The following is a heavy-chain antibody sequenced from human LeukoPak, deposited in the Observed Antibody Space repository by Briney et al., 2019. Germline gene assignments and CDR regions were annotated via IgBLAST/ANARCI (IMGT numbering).Heavy chain of an antibody. D-gene: IGHD5-18*01. Sequence: SETPSLTCAVYGGSFSGYYWSWIRQPPGKGLEWIGEINHSGSTNYNPSLKSRVTISVDTSKNQFSLKLSSVTAADTAVYYCARGRGYSYGPSLYYYYYYMDVWGKGTTVTVSS. CDR2: INHSGST. V-gene: IGHV4-34*01. CDR3: ARGRGYSYGPSLYYYYYYMDV. CDR1: GGSFSGYY. J-gene: IGHJ6*03.